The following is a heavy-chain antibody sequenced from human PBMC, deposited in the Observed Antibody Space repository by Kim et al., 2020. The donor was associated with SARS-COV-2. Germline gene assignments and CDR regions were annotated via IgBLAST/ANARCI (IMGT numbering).Heavy chain of an antibody. D-gene: IGHD3-10*01. J-gene: IGHJ6*02. CDR1: GFTFSSYA. Sequence: GGSLRLSCAASGFTFSSYAMSWVRQAPGKGLEWVSAISGSGGSTYYADSVKGRFTISRDNSKNTLYLQMNSLRAEDTAVYYCAKEQVWGSGSFYYYYGMDVWGQGTTVTVSS. CDR2: ISGSGGST. V-gene: IGHV3-23*01. CDR3: AKEQVWGSGSFYYYYGMDV.